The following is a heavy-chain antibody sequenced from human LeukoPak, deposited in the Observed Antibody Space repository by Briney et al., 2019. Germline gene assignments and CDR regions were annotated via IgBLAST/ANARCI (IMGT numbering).Heavy chain of an antibody. CDR3: ASGGMTTVVIGWFDP. D-gene: IGHD4-23*01. CDR1: GYTFTSYG. J-gene: IGHJ5*02. CDR2: ISGYNAYT. Sequence: GASVKVSCKASGYTFTSYGISWVRQAPGQGLEWMGWISGYNAYTHYAQKLQGRVTMTTDTSTSTAYMELRSLRSDDTAVYYCASGGMTTVVIGWFDPWGQGTLVTVSS. V-gene: IGHV1-18*01.